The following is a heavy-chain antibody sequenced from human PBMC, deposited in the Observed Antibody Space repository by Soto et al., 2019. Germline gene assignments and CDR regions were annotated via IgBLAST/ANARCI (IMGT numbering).Heavy chain of an antibody. Sequence: PGESLKISCQGSGYTFSNQWIAWVRQMPGKGLEWMGLAHPGNSESRYSPSIQGQVTMSVDKSINTAFLQWSSLKASDSAMYYCATHTSTRYWDCWGQGTLVTVSS. CDR1: GYTFSNQW. CDR3: ATHTSTRYWDC. V-gene: IGHV5-51*01. CDR2: AHPGNSES. J-gene: IGHJ4*02. D-gene: IGHD6-13*01.